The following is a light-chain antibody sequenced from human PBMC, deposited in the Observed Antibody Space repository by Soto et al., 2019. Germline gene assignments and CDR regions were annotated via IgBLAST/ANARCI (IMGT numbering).Light chain of an antibody. CDR2: DAS. J-gene: IGKJ1*01. V-gene: IGKV3-11*01. CDR3: QQRSNWPVT. Sequence: EIVLTQSPATLSLSPGERATLSCRASQSVSSYFAWYQQKPGQAPRLLIYDASNRATGIPARFSGSGSGTDFTLTISSLEREDFAVYYCQQRSNWPVTFGQGTRVEIK. CDR1: QSVSSY.